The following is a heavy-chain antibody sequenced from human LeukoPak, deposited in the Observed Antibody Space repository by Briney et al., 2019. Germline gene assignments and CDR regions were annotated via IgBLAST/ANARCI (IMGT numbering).Heavy chain of an antibody. D-gene: IGHD5-24*01. V-gene: IGHV3-23*01. CDR3: AKVGRWLQLGPFDY. CDR1: GFTFSSYA. CDR2: ISGSGGST. J-gene: IGHJ4*02. Sequence: GGSLRLSCAASGFTFSSYAMSWVRQAPGKGLEWVSAISGSGGSTYYADSMKGRFTISRDNSKNTLYLQMNSLRAEDTAVYYCAKVGRWLQLGPFDYWGQGTLVTVSS.